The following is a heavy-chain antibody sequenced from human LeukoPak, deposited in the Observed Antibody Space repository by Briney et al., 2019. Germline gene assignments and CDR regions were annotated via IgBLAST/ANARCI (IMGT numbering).Heavy chain of an antibody. D-gene: IGHD2-2*01. J-gene: IGHJ3*02. CDR2: FDPEDGET. V-gene: IGHV1-24*01. CDR1: GYTLTELS. CDR3: ARGRDNIVVVPAAVDAFDI. Sequence: ASVKVSCKVSGYTLTELSMHWVRQAPGKGLEWMGGFDPEDGETIYAQKFQGRVTMTEDTSTDTAYMELSSLRSEDTAVYYCARGRDNIVVVPAAVDAFDIWGQGTMVTVSS.